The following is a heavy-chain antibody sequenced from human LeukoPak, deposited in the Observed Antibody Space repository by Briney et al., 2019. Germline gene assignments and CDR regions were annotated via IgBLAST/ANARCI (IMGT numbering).Heavy chain of an antibody. J-gene: IGHJ6*04. D-gene: IGHD1-26*01. Sequence: PSETLSLTCTVSGGSISSYYWSWIRQPPGKGLEWIGYIYYGGSTNYNPSLKSRVTILLDTSKNQFSLKLSSVTAADTAVYYCARARADALCDYFYGMDVWGKGTTVTVSS. V-gene: IGHV4-59*01. CDR2: IYYGGST. CDR3: ARARADALCDYFYGMDV. CDR1: GGSISSYY.